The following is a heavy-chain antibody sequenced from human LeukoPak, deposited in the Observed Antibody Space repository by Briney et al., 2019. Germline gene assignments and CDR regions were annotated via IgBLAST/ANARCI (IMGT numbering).Heavy chain of an antibody. V-gene: IGHV1-18*04. D-gene: IGHD5-12*01. Sequence: GASVKVSCKASGYTFIDYHMHWVRQAPGQGLEWMGWISAYNGNTNYAQKLQGGVTMATDTSTSTAYMELRSLRSDDTAVYYCARLYRGYDRPGPFDYWGQGTLVTVSS. J-gene: IGHJ4*02. CDR2: ISAYNGNT. CDR3: ARLYRGYDRPGPFDY. CDR1: GYTFIDYH.